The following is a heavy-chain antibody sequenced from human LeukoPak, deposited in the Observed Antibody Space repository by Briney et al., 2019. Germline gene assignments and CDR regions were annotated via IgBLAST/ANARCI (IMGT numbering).Heavy chain of an antibody. CDR3: ARGGPAYYDFWSGPYANWFDP. V-gene: IGHV4-34*01. CDR2: INHSGST. Sequence: SETLSLTCAAYGGSFSGYYWSWIRQPPGKGLEWIGEINHSGSTNYNPSLKSRVTISVDTSKNQFSLKLSSVTAADTAVYYCARGGPAYYDFWSGPYANWFDPWGQGTLVTVSS. D-gene: IGHD3-3*01. J-gene: IGHJ5*02. CDR1: GGSFSGYY.